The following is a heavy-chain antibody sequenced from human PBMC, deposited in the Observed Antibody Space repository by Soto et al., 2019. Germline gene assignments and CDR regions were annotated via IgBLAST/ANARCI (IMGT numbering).Heavy chain of an antibody. J-gene: IGHJ4*02. CDR3: TRAAGSGSYPLDY. CDR2: TNTDGSSI. Sequence: EVQLVESGGGLVQPGGSLRLSCAASGFTFSSNWMHWVRQAPGKGLVWVSRTNTDGSSISYADSVKGRFTISRDNAKNTLYLQMNSLRAEDTAVYYCTRAAGSGSYPLDYWGQGTLVTVSS. CDR1: GFTFSSNW. V-gene: IGHV3-74*01. D-gene: IGHD3-10*01.